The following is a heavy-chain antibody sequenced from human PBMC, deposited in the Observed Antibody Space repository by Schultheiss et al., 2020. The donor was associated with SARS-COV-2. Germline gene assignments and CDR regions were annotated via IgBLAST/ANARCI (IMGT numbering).Heavy chain of an antibody. J-gene: IGHJ6*02. D-gene: IGHD3-3*01. CDR1: GFTVSSNY. CDR2: ISGSGGST. CDR3: AKDLHTLWSGYYNFTSGGMDV. V-gene: IGHV3-23*01. Sequence: GESLKISCAASGFTVSSNYMSWVRQAPGKGLEWVSAISGSGGSTYYADSVKGRFTISRDNAKNSLYLQMNSLRAEDTALYYCAKDLHTLWSGYYNFTSGGMDVWGQGTTVTVSS.